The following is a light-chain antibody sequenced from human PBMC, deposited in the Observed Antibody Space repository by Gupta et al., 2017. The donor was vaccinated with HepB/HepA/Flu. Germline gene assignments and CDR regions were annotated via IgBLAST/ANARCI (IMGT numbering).Light chain of an antibody. CDR2: SNN. J-gene: IGLJ3*02. Sequence: QSVLTQPPSASVTPGQRVTISCSGRSSNIGSNPVNWYQQVPGTAPKVLIYSNNQRPSGVPDRFSGSKSGTSASLAISGLQPEDEADYYCAAWDDSRNGWVFGGGTKVTVL. CDR1: SSNIGSNP. V-gene: IGLV1-44*01. CDR3: AAWDDSRNGWV.